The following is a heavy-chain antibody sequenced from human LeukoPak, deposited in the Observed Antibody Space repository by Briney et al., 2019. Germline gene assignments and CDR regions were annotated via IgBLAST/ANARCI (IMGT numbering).Heavy chain of an antibody. Sequence: TGGSLRLSCAASGFTFSSYWMSWVRQAPGKGLEWVANIKQDGSEKYYVDSVKGRFTISRDNAKNSLYLQMNSLRAEDTAVYYCARDLSLSYYDFWSGYYQIGVNWFDPWGQGTLVTVSS. CDR2: IKQDGSEK. D-gene: IGHD3-3*01. CDR1: GFTFSSYW. J-gene: IGHJ5*02. CDR3: ARDLSLSYYDFWSGYYQIGVNWFDP. V-gene: IGHV3-7*01.